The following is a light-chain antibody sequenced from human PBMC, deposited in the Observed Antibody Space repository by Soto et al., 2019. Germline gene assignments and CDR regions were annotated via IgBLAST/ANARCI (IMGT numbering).Light chain of an antibody. CDR3: QQFAASPTWT. J-gene: IGKJ1*01. CDR2: ATS. V-gene: IGKV3-20*01. Sequence: EIVLRQSPGTLSLSPGDRATLTCRASQNISNTYLAWYQHKPGQAPRLVIYATSRRATGFPDRFSGSGSGTDFSLTISRLDPEDSAVYYCQQFAASPTWTFGQGTKVDIK. CDR1: QNISNTY.